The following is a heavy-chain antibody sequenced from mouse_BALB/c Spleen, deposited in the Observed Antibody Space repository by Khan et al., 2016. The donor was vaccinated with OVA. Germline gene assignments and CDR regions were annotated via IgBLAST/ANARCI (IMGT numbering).Heavy chain of an antibody. J-gene: IGHJ4*01. CDR1: GFSLTGYG. CDR3: ARAYYGNYREAMDY. V-gene: IGHV2-6-7*01. CDR2: IWGDGTT. D-gene: IGHD2-10*01. Sequence: VKLMESGPGLVAPSQSLSITCTVSGFSLTGYGVNWVRQPPGKGLEWLGMIWGDGTTDYNSALNSRLSISKDNSKSQVFLKMNSLQTDDTARYCCARAYYGNYREAMDYWGQGTSVTVSS.